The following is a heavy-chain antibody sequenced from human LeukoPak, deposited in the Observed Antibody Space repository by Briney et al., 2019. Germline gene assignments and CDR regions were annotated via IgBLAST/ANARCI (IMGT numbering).Heavy chain of an antibody. J-gene: IGHJ4*02. CDR2: IYYSGST. CDR1: GGSISSYY. V-gene: IGHV4-59*01. Sequence: ASETLSLTCTVSGGSISSYYWSWIRQHPGKGLEWIGYIYYSGSTNYNPSLKSRVTISVDTSKNQFSLKLSSVTAADTAVYYCARGDSGYDTYYFDYWGQGTLVTVSS. CDR3: ARGDSGYDTYYFDY. D-gene: IGHD5-12*01.